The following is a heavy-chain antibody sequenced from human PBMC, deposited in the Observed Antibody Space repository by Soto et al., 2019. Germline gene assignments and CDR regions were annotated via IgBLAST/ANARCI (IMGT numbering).Heavy chain of an antibody. Sequence: EASVKVSCKASGYTFTSYYMHWVRQAPGQGLEWMGIINPSGGSTSYAQKFQGRVTMTRDTSTSTVYMELSSLRSEDTAVYYCARDVERAVDTAMVTGGYGYWGQGTLVTVSS. D-gene: IGHD5-18*01. CDR3: ARDVERAVDTAMVTGGYGY. J-gene: IGHJ4*02. CDR1: GYTFTSYY. V-gene: IGHV1-46*01. CDR2: INPSGGST.